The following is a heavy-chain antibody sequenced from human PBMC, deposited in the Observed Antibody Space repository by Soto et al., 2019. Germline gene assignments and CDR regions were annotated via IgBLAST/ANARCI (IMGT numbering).Heavy chain of an antibody. Sequence: PGGSLRLSCEASGFTFSRYPMHWVRQAPGKGLEWVTVISYDGGNQYYADSVKGRFTISRDNSKDTLYLQMHSLRSDDTAVYFCARGPITQTSFIDHWGQGTLVTVSS. J-gene: IGHJ4*02. D-gene: IGHD1-20*01. V-gene: IGHV3-30-3*01. CDR2: ISYDGGNQ. CDR3: ARGPITQTSFIDH. CDR1: GFTFSRYP.